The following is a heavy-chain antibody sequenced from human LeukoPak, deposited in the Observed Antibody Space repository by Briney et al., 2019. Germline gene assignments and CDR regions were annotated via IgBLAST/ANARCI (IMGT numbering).Heavy chain of an antibody. CDR2: IYSGGST. V-gene: IGHV3-53*01. CDR1: GFTVSSNY. J-gene: IGHJ6*03. D-gene: IGHD4-17*01. Sequence: GSLRLSCAASGFTVSSNYMSWVRQAPGKGLEWVSVIYSGGSTYYADSVKGRFTISRDNSKNTLYLQMNSLRAEDTAVYYCAREDGKYYYMDVWGKGTTVTVSS. CDR3: AREDGKYYYMDV.